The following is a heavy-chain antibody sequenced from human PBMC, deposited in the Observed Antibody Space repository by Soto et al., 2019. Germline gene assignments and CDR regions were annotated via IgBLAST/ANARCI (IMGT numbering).Heavy chain of an antibody. CDR1: GFTFSSYT. J-gene: IGHJ4*02. CDR3: ARDHPVDYGGKRAFDD. Sequence: GGSLRLSCVASGFTFSSYTMHWVRQAPGKGLEWVALISYDGSNKYYADSVKGRFTISRDNSKNTQFLQMNSLRPEDTAVYYCARDHPVDYGGKRAFDDWGQGTLVTVSS. D-gene: IGHD4-17*01. V-gene: IGHV3-30-3*01. CDR2: ISYDGSNK.